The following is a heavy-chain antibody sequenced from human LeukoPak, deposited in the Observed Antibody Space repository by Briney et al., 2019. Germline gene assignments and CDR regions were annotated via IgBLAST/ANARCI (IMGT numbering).Heavy chain of an antibody. CDR1: GFIFSQYS. CDR2: IRSKAYGGTT. D-gene: IGHD4-11*01. V-gene: IGHV3-49*04. Sequence: GGSLRLSCAASGFIFSQYSMNWVRRAPGKGLEWVGFIRSKAYGGTTEYAASVKGRFTISRDDSKSIAYLQMNSLKTEDTAVYYCTRDLLQDWGQGTLVTVSS. CDR3: TRDLLQD. J-gene: IGHJ4*02.